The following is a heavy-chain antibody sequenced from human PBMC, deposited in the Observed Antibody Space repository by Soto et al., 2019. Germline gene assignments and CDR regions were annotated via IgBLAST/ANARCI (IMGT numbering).Heavy chain of an antibody. CDR2: IKPDGSEK. D-gene: IGHD4-17*01. J-gene: IGHJ4*02. V-gene: IGHV3-7*01. Sequence: EVQLVESGGGLVQPGGSLRLSCAASGFTFSRYWMSWVRQAPGKGLEWVANIKPDGSEKYYVDSVKGRFTIYRDNAKNPLYLQMNSLRAEDTSVYYCAIHGHSCDYWGQGTLVTVSS. CDR3: AIHGHSCDY. CDR1: GFTFSRYW.